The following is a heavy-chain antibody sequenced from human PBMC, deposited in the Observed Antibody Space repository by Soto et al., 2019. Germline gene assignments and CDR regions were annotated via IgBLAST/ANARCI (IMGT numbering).Heavy chain of an antibody. V-gene: IGHV2-5*02. CDR3: AKKGGGDYVLGY. D-gene: IGHD4-17*01. CDR1: GFSLSANGVG. J-gene: IGHJ4*02. Sequence: QITLKESGPTLVKPTQTLTLTCTFSGFSLSANGVGVGCIRQPPGKALEWLALIYWDDSKEYSPSLKSRLTITKDTSRNEVVLTMTNMYPVDTATYYCAKKGGGDYVLGYWGQGTLVTVSS. CDR2: IYWDDSK.